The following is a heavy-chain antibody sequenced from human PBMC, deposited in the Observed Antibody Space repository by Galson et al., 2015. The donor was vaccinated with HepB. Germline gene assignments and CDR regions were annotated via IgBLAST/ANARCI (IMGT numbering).Heavy chain of an antibody. CDR2: IIPIFGTA. D-gene: IGHD6-19*01. Sequence: SVKVSCKASGGTFSSYAISWVRQAPGQGLEWMGGIIPIFGTANYAQKFQGRVTITADESTSTAYMELSSLRSEDTAVYYCARGLFGSSGWYHYGMDVWGQGTTVTVSS. CDR1: GGTFSSYA. J-gene: IGHJ6*02. V-gene: IGHV1-69*13. CDR3: ARGLFGSSGWYHYGMDV.